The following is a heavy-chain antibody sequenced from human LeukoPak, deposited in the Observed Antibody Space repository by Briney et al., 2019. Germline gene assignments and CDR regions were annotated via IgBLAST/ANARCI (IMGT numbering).Heavy chain of an antibody. V-gene: IGHV4-4*07. CDR1: GGSISSYY. Sequence: SETLSLTCTVSGGSISSYYWSWIRQPAGKGLEWIGRIYTSGSTNYNPSLKSRVTMSVDTSKNQFSLKLSSVTAADTAVYYCARGSYNYYGSGSPNYYYYGMDVWGQGTTVTVSS. J-gene: IGHJ6*02. CDR3: ARGSYNYYGSGSPNYYYYGMDV. CDR2: IYTSGST. D-gene: IGHD3-10*01.